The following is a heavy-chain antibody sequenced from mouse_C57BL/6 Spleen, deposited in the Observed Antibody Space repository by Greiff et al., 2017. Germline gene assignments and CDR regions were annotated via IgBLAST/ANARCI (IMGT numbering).Heavy chain of an antibody. Sequence: VQLQQSGAELARPGASVKMSCKASGYTFTSYTMHWVKQRPGQGLEWIGYINPSSGYTKYNQKFKDKATLTADKSSSTAYMQLSSLTSEDSAVYYCARFGYGSTFDYWGQGTTLTVSS. CDR1: GYTFTSYT. CDR2: INPSSGYT. D-gene: IGHD1-1*01. J-gene: IGHJ2*01. CDR3: ARFGYGSTFDY. V-gene: IGHV1-4*01.